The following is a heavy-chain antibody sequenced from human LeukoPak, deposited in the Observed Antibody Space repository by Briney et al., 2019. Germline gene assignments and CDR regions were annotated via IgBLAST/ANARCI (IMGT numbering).Heavy chain of an antibody. CDR1: GFTVSSNY. V-gene: IGHV3-53*01. Sequence: PGGSLRLSCAASGFTVSSNYMSWVRQAPGKGLEWVSVIYSGGSTYYADSVKGRFTISRDNSKNTLYLQMNSLRAEDTAVYYCARALTYGPGIVGYYYYYYMDVWGKGTTVTVSS. CDR3: ARALTYGPGIVGYYYYYYMDV. D-gene: IGHD3-10*01. J-gene: IGHJ6*03. CDR2: IYSGGST.